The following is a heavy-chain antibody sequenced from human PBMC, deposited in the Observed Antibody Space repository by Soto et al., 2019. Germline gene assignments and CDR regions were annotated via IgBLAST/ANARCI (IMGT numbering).Heavy chain of an antibody. J-gene: IGHJ3*02. CDR3: ARKRSGSPRDGFDI. CDR1: GYSISSGYY. D-gene: IGHD3-3*01. Sequence: SETLSLTCAVSGYSISSGYYWGWIRQPPGMGLEWIGSTSHSANTYYKKSLKSRVIISVDTSKNQFSLKLSSVTAADTAVYYCARKRSGSPRDGFDIWGQGTVVTVSS. V-gene: IGHV4-38-2*01. CDR2: TSHSANT.